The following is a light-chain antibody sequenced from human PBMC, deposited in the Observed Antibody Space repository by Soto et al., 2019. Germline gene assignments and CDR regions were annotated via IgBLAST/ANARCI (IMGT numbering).Light chain of an antibody. CDR3: QQYGSSPRIS. V-gene: IGKV3-20*01. CDR2: GAS. Sequence: EIVLTQPPATLSLSPGERATLSCRAIQSISSNSLAWYQQKPGQAPRLFIYGASSRATGIPDRFIGSGSGTHFTLTISRLEPEDFALYYCQQYGSSPRISFGQGTRLEIK. J-gene: IGKJ5*01. CDR1: QSISSNS.